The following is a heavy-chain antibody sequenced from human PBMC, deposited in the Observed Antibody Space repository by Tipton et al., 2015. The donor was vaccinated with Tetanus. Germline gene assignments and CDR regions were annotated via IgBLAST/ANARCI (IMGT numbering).Heavy chain of an antibody. J-gene: IGHJ4*02. CDR3: AREGEVTTKAHFDY. CDR1: GGSFSGYY. CDR2: INHSGST. V-gene: IGHV4-34*01. Sequence: TLSLTCAVYGGSFSGYYWSWIRQPPGKGLEWIGEINHSGSTNYNPSLKSRVTISVDTFKNQFSLKLSSVTAADTAVYYCAREGEVTTKAHFDYWGQGTLVTVSS. D-gene: IGHD4-11*01.